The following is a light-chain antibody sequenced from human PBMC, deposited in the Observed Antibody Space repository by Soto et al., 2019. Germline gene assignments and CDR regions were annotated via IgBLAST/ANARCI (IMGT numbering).Light chain of an antibody. V-gene: IGKV1-5*03. Sequence: DIQMTQSPSSLSASVGDRVTITCRASQSIVTYLNWYLQKPGKAPKLLIYEASSLEKGVPARFGGSGSGTEFTLTISSLQPDDFATYYCQQYNSYSGTFGQGTKVDIK. CDR3: QQYNSYSGT. J-gene: IGKJ1*01. CDR2: EAS. CDR1: QSIVTY.